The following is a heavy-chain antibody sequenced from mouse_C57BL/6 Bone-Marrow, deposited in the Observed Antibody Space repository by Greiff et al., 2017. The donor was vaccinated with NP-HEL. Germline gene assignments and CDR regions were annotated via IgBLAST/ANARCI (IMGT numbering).Heavy chain of an antibody. CDR3: VRQTTVYYYAMDY. Sequence: GGGLVQPKGSLKLSCAASGFSFNTYAMNWVRQAPGKGLGWVARIRSKSNNYATYYADSVKDRFTISRDDSESMLYLQMNNLKTEDTAMYYCVRQTTVYYYAMDYWGQGTSVTVSS. D-gene: IGHD1-1*01. CDR2: IRSKSNNYAT. CDR1: GFSFNTYA. J-gene: IGHJ4*01. V-gene: IGHV10-1*01.